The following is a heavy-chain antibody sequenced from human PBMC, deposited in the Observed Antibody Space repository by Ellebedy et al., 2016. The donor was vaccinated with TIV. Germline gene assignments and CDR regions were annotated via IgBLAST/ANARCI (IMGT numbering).Heavy chain of an antibody. V-gene: IGHV3-53*01. CDR1: GFSVSSNH. Sequence: GESLEISXAASGFSVSSNHMSWVRQAPGKGPEWVSVIYKSGNTNYADSVKGRFTISRDNSQNTLFLQMNSLRAEDTAVYYCAKERDGGTEVAVDYWGQGTLVTVSS. D-gene: IGHD4-23*01. CDR3: AKERDGGTEVAVDY. CDR2: IYKSGNT. J-gene: IGHJ4*02.